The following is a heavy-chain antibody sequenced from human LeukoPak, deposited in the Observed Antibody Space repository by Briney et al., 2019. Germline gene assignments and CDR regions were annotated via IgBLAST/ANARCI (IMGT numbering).Heavy chain of an antibody. CDR3: ARGLRWKYWYFDL. CDR1: GGSIISSTYY. V-gene: IGHV4-39*01. Sequence: SETLSLTCTVSGGSIISSTYYWGWIRQPPGKGLEWIGTIYYSGSTYYNPSLNSGSTYYNPSLKSRVTISADTSKNQFSLKLSSVTAADTAVYYCARGLRWKYWYFDLWGRGTLVTVSS. D-gene: IGHD4-23*01. J-gene: IGHJ2*01. CDR2: IYYSGSTYYNPSLNSGST.